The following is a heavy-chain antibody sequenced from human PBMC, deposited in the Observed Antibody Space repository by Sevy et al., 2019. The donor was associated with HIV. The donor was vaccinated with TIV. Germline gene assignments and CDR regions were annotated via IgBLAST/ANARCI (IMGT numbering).Heavy chain of an antibody. CDR2: ISGYNVHT. Sequence: ATVKVSCKASGYTFITYGITWVRQAPGQGLEWMGWISGYNVHTKYARELQGRVTITTDTSTSTAYLELRSLTSDDTAVYYSARTGYSTLDMMAAADSSLDFWGQGTPVTVSS. J-gene: IGHJ4*02. CDR3: ARTGYSTLDMMAAADSSLDF. D-gene: IGHD6-13*01. V-gene: IGHV1-18*01. CDR1: GYTFITYG.